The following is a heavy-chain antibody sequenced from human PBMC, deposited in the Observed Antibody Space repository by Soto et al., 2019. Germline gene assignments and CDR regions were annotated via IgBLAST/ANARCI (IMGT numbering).Heavy chain of an antibody. V-gene: IGHV2-5*02. D-gene: IGHD3-10*02. CDR3: AHRQRGGDYYVGFDP. CDR2: IYWDDDK. CDR1: GFSLSTSGVG. J-gene: IGHJ5*02. Sequence: QITLKESGPSLVKPTQTLTMTCTFSGFSLSTSGVGVGWIRQPPVKALEWLALIYWDDDKRYSPSLKGRLTITQDTSKNQVVLTMTNMDPVDTATYYCAHRQRGGDYYVGFDPWGQGTLVTVSS.